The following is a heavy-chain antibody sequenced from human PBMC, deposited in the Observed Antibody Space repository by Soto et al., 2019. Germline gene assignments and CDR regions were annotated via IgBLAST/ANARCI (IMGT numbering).Heavy chain of an antibody. D-gene: IGHD2-15*01. CDR1: GFTFGGYA. CDR2: ISGSGGST. CDR3: ARFGRGEYYYYGMDV. J-gene: IGHJ6*02. V-gene: IGHV3-23*01. Sequence: GGSLRLSCGASGFTFGGYAVSWVRQAPGKGLEWVSAISGSGGSTFYADSVKGRFTISRDNAKNSLYLQMNSLRAEDTAVYYCARFGRGEYYYYGMDVWGQGTTVTVSS.